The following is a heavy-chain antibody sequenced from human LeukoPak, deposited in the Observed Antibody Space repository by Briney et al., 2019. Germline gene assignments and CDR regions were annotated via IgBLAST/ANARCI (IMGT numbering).Heavy chain of an antibody. Sequence: GGSLRLSCAASGFTFSSYAMSWVRQAPGKGLEWVSLISDSGGRTYYADSVKGRFTISRDNSKNTLYLQMNSLRAEDTAVYYCAKQPSALAGTYDYWGQGTLVTVSS. J-gene: IGHJ4*02. CDR1: GFTFSSYA. CDR2: ISDSGGRT. D-gene: IGHD6-19*01. CDR3: AKQPSALAGTYDY. V-gene: IGHV3-23*01.